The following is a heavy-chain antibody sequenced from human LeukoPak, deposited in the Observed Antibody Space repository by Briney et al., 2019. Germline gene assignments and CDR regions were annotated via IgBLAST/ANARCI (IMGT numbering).Heavy chain of an antibody. J-gene: IGHJ6*02. CDR3: ARDRKTPRLRGMDV. D-gene: IGHD4-17*01. Sequence: SETLSLTCTVSGVSISTSTYYWAWIRQPPGKGLEWIGSMFYRGSTYYNPSLRSRVTISVDTSKNQFSLKLSSVTAADTAVYYCARDRKTPRLRGMDVWGQGTTVTVSS. V-gene: IGHV4-39*07. CDR1: GVSISTSTYY. CDR2: MFYRGST.